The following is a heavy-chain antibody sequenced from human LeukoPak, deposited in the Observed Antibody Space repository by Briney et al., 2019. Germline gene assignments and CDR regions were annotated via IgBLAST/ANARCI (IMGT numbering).Heavy chain of an antibody. CDR1: GKNLTDYH. D-gene: IGHD2-15*01. CDR3: ATGTSPPYCSSGSCYSEH. V-gene: IGHV1-69-2*01. Sequence: ASVTVSFKSSGKNLTDYHIHWVRQAQGKGLEWMGLLHPEEYQTMIAERFQGRLTIVTDTSSHTVYKELRGLTSKETAMYFCATGTSPPYCSSGSCYSEHWGQGTLVTVSS. CDR2: LHPEEYQT. J-gene: IGHJ4*02.